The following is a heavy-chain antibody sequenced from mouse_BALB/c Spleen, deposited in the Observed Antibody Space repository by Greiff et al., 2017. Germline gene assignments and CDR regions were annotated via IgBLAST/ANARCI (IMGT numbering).Heavy chain of an antibody. CDR2: IYPGSGST. J-gene: IGHJ4*01. CDR3: ARRYYGSSFYAMDY. Sequence: QVQLQQSGPELVKPGASVKMSCKASGYTFTDYVISWVKQRTGQGLEWIGEIYPGSGSTYYNEKFKGKATLTADKSSNTAYMQLSSLTSEDSAVYFCARRYYGSSFYAMDYWGQGTSVTVSS. V-gene: IGHV1-77*01. D-gene: IGHD1-1*01. CDR1: GYTFTDYV.